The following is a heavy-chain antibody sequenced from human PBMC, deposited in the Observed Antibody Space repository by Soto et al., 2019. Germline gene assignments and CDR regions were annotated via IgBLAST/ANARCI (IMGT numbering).Heavy chain of an antibody. CDR1: GFTFSIYS. D-gene: IGHD1-1*01. V-gene: IGHV3-21*01. CDR3: AGPAGDDY. J-gene: IGHJ4*02. Sequence: PGGSLRLSCAASGFTFSIYSMNWVRQAPGKGLEWVSSISSSSSYIYYADSVKGRFTISRDDAKNSLYLQMNSLRAVDTAVYYCAGPAGDDYWGQGTLVTVSS. CDR2: ISSSSSYI.